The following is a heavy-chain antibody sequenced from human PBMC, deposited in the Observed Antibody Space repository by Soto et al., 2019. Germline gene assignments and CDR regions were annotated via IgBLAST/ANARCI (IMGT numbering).Heavy chain of an antibody. CDR3: ARVVGGYYYGMDV. CDR2: IYHSGST. CDR1: GGSISSSNW. D-gene: IGHD3-10*01. J-gene: IGHJ6*02. Sequence: QVQLQESGPGLVKPSGTLSLTCAVSGGSISSSNWWSWVRQPPGKGLEWIGEIYHSGSTNYNPSLKSRVTXXXDXXKNQLSLKLSSVPAADTAVYYCARVVGGYYYGMDVWGLGTTVTVSS. V-gene: IGHV4-4*02.